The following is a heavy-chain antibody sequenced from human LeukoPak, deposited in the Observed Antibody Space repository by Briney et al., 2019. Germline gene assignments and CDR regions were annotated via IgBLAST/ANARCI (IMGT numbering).Heavy chain of an antibody. J-gene: IGHJ4*02. D-gene: IGHD3-22*01. CDR3: ASGDYSNYYDSSGYYVY. Sequence: SVKVSCKASGGTFSRYAVRWGRQAPGQWLELMGGIIPIFGTANYAQKFQGRVTITADESTSTAYMELSSLRSEDTAVYYCASGDYSNYYDSSGYYVYWGQGTLVTVSS. CDR1: GGTFSRYA. CDR2: IIPIFGTA. V-gene: IGHV1-69*13.